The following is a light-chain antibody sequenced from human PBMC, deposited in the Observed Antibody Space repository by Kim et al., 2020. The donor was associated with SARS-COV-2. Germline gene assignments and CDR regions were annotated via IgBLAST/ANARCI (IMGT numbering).Light chain of an antibody. J-gene: IGKJ4*01. CDR2: DAS. Sequence: ATVGDRVTITCRASQGINNYLAWFQQQPGKAPKSLIYDASSLQSGVPSKFSGSGSGTDFTLTINSLQPEDFATYYCQQYNNYPLTFGGGTKVDIK. CDR1: QGINNY. V-gene: IGKV1-16*02. CDR3: QQYNNYPLT.